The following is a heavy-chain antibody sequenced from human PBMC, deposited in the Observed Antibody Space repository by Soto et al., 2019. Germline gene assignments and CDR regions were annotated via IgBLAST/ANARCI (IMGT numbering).Heavy chain of an antibody. V-gene: IGHV3-23*01. Sequence: GGSLRLSCAASGFAFSIYAMILGRQSPGKGLEWVACLYGSGRGIFYADSVKGRFTISRDNSGNSVYLQMNSLRLEDTAVYYCARDGNWNDDYGMDVWGQGTTFTVSS. CDR1: GFAFSIYA. J-gene: IGHJ6*02. CDR3: ARDGNWNDDYGMDV. D-gene: IGHD1-1*01. CDR2: LYGSGRGI.